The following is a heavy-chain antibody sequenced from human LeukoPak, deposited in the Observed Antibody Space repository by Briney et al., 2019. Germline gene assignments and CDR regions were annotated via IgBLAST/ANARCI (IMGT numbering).Heavy chain of an antibody. Sequence: GRSLRLSCAASGFTFDDYAMHWVRQAPGKGLEWVSGISWNSGSIGYADSVEGRFTISRDNAKNSLYLQMNSLRAEDTALYYCAKGEYSSSSSQFQHWGQGTLVTVSS. V-gene: IGHV3-9*01. J-gene: IGHJ1*01. CDR2: ISWNSGSI. CDR1: GFTFDDYA. CDR3: AKGEYSSSSSQFQH. D-gene: IGHD6-6*01.